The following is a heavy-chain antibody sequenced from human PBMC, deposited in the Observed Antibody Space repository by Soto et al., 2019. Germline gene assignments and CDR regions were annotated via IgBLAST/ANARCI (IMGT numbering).Heavy chain of an antibody. CDR1: GGTFSSYG. V-gene: IGHV1-69*10. CDR3: ASSGVYSKYESYSYYGVDV. CDR2: IIPIHGTA. Sequence: SVKVSCKASGGTFSSYGISWVRQAPGQELEWMGGIIPIHGTANYAQKFQGRVTITADRSTSTAYMELSSLRSEDTAVYYCASSGVYSKYESYSYYGVDVWGQGTKVTVSS. D-gene: IGHD4-4*01. J-gene: IGHJ6*02.